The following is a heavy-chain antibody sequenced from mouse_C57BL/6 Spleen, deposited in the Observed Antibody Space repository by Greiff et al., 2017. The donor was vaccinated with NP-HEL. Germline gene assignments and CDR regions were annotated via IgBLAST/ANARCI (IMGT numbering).Heavy chain of an antibody. J-gene: IGHJ1*03. Sequence: VQLQQSGPELVKPGASVKLSCKASGYTFTSYDINWVKQRPGQGLEWIGWLYPRDGSTKYNEKFKGKATLTVDTSSSTAYMELHSLTSEDSAVYFCERSPDYGSSYWYFDVWGTGTTVTVSS. CDR1: GYTFTSYD. D-gene: IGHD1-1*01. CDR2: LYPRDGST. CDR3: ERSPDYGSSYWYFDV. V-gene: IGHV1-85*01.